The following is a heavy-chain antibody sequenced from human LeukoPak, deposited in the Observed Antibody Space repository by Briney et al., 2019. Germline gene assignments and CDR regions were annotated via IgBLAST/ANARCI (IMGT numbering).Heavy chain of an antibody. Sequence: PGGSLRLSCAASGFTFSDYYMTWIRQAPGKGLEWVSYITHSGNTIHYADSVKGRFTVSRDNAENSLSLQMNSLRPEDTAIYYCARGGGPTVTTRSSIDDWGQGTLVSVSS. CDR1: GFTFSDYY. J-gene: IGHJ4*02. D-gene: IGHD4-17*01. CDR2: ITHSGNTI. V-gene: IGHV3-11*01. CDR3: ARGGGPTVTTRSSIDD.